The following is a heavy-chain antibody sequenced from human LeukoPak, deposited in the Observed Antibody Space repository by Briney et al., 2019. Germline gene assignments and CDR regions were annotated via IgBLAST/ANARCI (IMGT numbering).Heavy chain of an antibody. J-gene: IGHJ3*02. CDR1: GFTFSSYA. Sequence: GGSLRLSCAASGFTFSSYAMSWVRQAPGKGLECISGFSGSGGSTYYADSVKGRFTISRDNSKNTLYLQMNSLRAEDTAVYYCANSLYYYDSSGQGHAFDIWGQGTMVTVSS. D-gene: IGHD3-22*01. V-gene: IGHV3-23*01. CDR3: ANSLYYYDSSGQGHAFDI. CDR2: FSGSGGST.